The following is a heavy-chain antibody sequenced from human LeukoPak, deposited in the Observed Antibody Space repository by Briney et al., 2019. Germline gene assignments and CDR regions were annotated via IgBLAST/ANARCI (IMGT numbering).Heavy chain of an antibody. Sequence: KASETLSLTCTVSGGSISSGSYYWSWIRQPAGKGLEWIGRIYTSGSTNYNPSLKSRVTISVDTSKNQFSLKLSSVTAADTAVYYCAREVGTGDLGYCSRTSCYRWFDPWGQGTLVTVSS. D-gene: IGHD2-2*01. CDR2: IYTSGST. J-gene: IGHJ5*02. CDR1: GGSISSGSYY. V-gene: IGHV4-61*02. CDR3: AREVGTGDLGYCSRTSCYRWFDP.